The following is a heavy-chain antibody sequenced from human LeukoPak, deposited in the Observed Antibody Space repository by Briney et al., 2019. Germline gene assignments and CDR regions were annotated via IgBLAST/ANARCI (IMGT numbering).Heavy chain of an antibody. J-gene: IGHJ4*02. CDR3: VKNSGWYRLDC. CDR2: IKEDGSEK. CDR1: GLTFSNYW. D-gene: IGHD6-13*01. Sequence: GGSLTLSCAASGLTFSNYWMTWVRQAPAKGLEWVADIKEDGSEKYYVDSVKGRFTISRDNAKNSLFLQMDSLRSEDTAVYYCVKNSGWYRLDCWGQGTLVSVSS. V-gene: IGHV3-7*03.